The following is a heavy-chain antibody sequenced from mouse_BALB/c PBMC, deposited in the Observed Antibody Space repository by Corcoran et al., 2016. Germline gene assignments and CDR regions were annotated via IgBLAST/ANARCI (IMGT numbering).Heavy chain of an antibody. D-gene: IGHD2-14*01. CDR3: ARDYRPSWYAY. Sequence: EVQLQQSGAALVKPGATVKLSCTAAGFNIKDTYMHWVKQRPEQGLEWIGRIDPANGNTKYDPKFQGKATITADTSSNTAYLQLSSLTSEDTAVYYCARDYRPSWYAYWGQGTLVTVSA. CDR1: GFNIKDTY. J-gene: IGHJ3*01. CDR2: IDPANGNT. V-gene: IGHV14-3*02.